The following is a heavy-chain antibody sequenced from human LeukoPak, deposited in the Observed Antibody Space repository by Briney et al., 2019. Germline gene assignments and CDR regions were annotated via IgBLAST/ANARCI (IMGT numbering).Heavy chain of an antibody. CDR3: ARGDAGXSSWYFPRDYXXYYMDV. Sequence: PGGSLRLSCAPSGFTFSSYWMHWVRQAPGKGLVWVSRINSDGSSTSYADSVKGRFTISRDNAKNTLYLQMNSLRAEDTAVYYCARGDAGXSSWYFPRDYXXYYMDVWGXGTTXXVS. D-gene: IGHD6-13*01. CDR2: INSDGSST. J-gene: IGHJ6*03. V-gene: IGHV3-74*01. CDR1: GFTFSSYW.